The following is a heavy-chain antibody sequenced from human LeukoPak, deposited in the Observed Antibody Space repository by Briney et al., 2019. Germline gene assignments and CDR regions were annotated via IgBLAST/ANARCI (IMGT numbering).Heavy chain of an antibody. Sequence: GRSLRLSCAASGFIFSNDAMHWVRQAPGKGLEWVAFIWFDGSNKHYADSVKGRFTISRDNSEDTLYLQMNSLRAEDTAAYYCVRDPSGSGFAFDSWAREPWSPSPQ. J-gene: IGHJ4*02. CDR3: VRDPSGSGFAFDS. V-gene: IGHV3-33*01. D-gene: IGHD1-14*01. CDR1: GFIFSNDA. CDR2: IWFDGSNK.